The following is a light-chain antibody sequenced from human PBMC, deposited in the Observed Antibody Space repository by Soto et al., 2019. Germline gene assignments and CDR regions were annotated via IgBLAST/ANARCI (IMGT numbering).Light chain of an antibody. CDR2: STS. J-gene: IGKJ1*01. V-gene: IGKV3-20*01. CDR3: QQYGNSLGP. Sequence: IVITQTQHSLPVTPGEPASISCRSSQSLLHSNGYNYLAWYQQRPGQRPKLLIYSTSVRATGIPDRFSGSGSGTDFTLTINRLEPEDFAVYYCQQYGNSLGPFGQGTKV. CDR1: QSLLHSNGYNY.